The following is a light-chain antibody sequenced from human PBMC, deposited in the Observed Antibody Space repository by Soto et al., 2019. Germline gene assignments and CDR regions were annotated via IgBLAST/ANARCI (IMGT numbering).Light chain of an antibody. CDR1: HSDIGNYNY. CDR3: SSYTANTILV. Sequence: QSALTQPASVSASPGQSITISCTGTHSDIGNYNYVSWYQQHPGKAPKVILFEVTRRPSGISSRFSGSKSGNTASLTISGLQPEDEAFYICSSYTANTILVFGGGTKLTVL. V-gene: IGLV2-14*01. J-gene: IGLJ2*01. CDR2: EVT.